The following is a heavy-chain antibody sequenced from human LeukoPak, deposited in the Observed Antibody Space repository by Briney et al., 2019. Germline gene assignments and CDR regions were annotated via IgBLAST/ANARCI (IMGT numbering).Heavy chain of an antibody. J-gene: IGHJ4*02. CDR1: GFTFSSYS. V-gene: IGHV3-21*01. CDR2: ISSSSSYI. Sequence: GGSLRLSCAASGFTFSSYSMNWVRQAPGKGLEWVSPISSSSSYIYYADSVKGRFTISRDNAKNSLYLQMNSLRAEDTAVYYCARVLGHCSGGSCYRWGQGTLVTVPS. D-gene: IGHD2-15*01. CDR3: ARVLGHCSGGSCYR.